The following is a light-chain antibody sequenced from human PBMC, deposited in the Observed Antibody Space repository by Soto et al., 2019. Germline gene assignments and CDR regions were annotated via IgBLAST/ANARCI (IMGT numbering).Light chain of an antibody. CDR1: SGHSSNA. CDR3: QTWGTGTVV. CDR2: LNSDGSH. J-gene: IGLJ2*01. Sequence: QTVVTQSPSASASLGASVKLTCTLSSGHSSNAIAWHQQQPEKGPRYLMKLNSDGSHSKGDGIPDRFSGSSSGAERYLTISSLQSEDEADYYCQTWGTGTVVFGGGTKLTVL. V-gene: IGLV4-69*01.